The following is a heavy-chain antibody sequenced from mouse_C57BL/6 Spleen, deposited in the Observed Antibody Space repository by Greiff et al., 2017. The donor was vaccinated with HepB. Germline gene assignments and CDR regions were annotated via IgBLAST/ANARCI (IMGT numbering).Heavy chain of an antibody. Sequence: VQRVESGPELVKPGASVKISCKASGYAFSSSWMNWVKQRPGKGLEWIGRIYPGDGDTNYNGKFKGKATLTADKSSSTAYMQLSSLTSEDSAVYFCARLRITTVVPYYFDYWGQGTTLTVSS. V-gene: IGHV1-82*01. D-gene: IGHD1-1*01. CDR2: IYPGDGDT. J-gene: IGHJ2*01. CDR1: GYAFSSSW. CDR3: ARLRITTVVPYYFDY.